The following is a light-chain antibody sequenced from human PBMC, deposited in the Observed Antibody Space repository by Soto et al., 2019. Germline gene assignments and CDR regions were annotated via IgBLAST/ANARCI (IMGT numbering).Light chain of an antibody. CDR2: EVS. Sequence: QSVLTQPASVSGSPGQSITISCTGTSSDVGGYNYVSWYQQHAGKAPKLMIFEVSYRPSGVSNRFSGSKSGNTASLTISGLQAEDEADYYCNSYTSSNTWVFGGGTQLTVL. J-gene: IGLJ3*02. CDR3: NSYTSSNTWV. V-gene: IGLV2-14*01. CDR1: SSDVGGYNY.